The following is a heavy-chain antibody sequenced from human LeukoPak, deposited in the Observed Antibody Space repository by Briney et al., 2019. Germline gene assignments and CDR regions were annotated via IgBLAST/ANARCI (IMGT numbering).Heavy chain of an antibody. Sequence: PSETLSLTCTVSGGSISSYYWSWIRQPPGKGLEWIGYIYYSGSTNYNPSLKSRVTTSVDTSKNQFSLKLSSVTAADTAVYYCARRGYSYGLYYFDYWGQGTLVTVSS. V-gene: IGHV4-59*01. CDR2: IYYSGST. CDR3: ARRGYSYGLYYFDY. J-gene: IGHJ4*02. CDR1: GGSISSYY. D-gene: IGHD5-18*01.